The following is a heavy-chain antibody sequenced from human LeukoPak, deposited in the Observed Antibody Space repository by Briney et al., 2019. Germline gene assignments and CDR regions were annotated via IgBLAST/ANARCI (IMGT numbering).Heavy chain of an antibody. CDR3: ARAQYYYDSSGSGFDY. Sequence: ASVKVSCKASGYTFSDYYMHWVRQAPGQGLEWMGRINSKSGGTNYAQNFQGRVTMTRDTSISTAYMELSRLGSDDTAVYYCARAQYYYDSSGSGFDYWGQGTLVTVSS. D-gene: IGHD3-22*01. V-gene: IGHV1-2*06. CDR1: GYTFSDYY. CDR2: INSKSGGT. J-gene: IGHJ4*02.